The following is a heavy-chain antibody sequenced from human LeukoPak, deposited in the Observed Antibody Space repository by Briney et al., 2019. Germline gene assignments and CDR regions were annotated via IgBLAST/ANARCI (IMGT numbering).Heavy chain of an antibody. J-gene: IGHJ4*02. CDR1: GYTFTSSG. Sequence: ASVKVSCKASGYTFTSSGISWVRQAPGEGLEWMGWINAYNGNTNYAQNLQGRLTMTTATSTNSAYMELRSLRSDDTAVYYCARDGTRGYSYGSDYWGQGTLVTVSS. V-gene: IGHV1-18*01. D-gene: IGHD5-18*01. CDR2: INAYNGNT. CDR3: ARDGTRGYSYGSDY.